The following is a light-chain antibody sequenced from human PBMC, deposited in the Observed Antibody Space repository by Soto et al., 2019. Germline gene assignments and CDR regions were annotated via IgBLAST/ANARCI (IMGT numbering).Light chain of an antibody. V-gene: IGLV1-40*01. CDR1: SSNIGAGYA. CDR3: QSYDNSLSGYV. J-gene: IGLJ1*01. CDR2: GNS. Sequence: QSVLTQPPSLSGAPGQRVTISCAGSSSNIGAGYAVHWYQQLPGTAPKLLIYGNSNRPSGVPDRFSGSKSDTSASLAITGLQAEDEADYYCQSYDNSLSGYVFGTGTKLTVL.